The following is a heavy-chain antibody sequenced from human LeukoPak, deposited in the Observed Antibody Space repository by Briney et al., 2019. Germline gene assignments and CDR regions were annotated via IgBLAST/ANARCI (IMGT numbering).Heavy chain of an antibody. D-gene: IGHD5-12*01. CDR1: GGSISSSSYY. V-gene: IGHV4-31*03. CDR3: AREGRGYSGYDTPHFDY. Sequence: SETLSLTCTVSGGSISSSSYYWGWIRQHPGKGLEWIGYIYYSGSTYYNPSLKSRVTISVDTSKNQFSLKLGSVTAADTAVYYCAREGRGYSGYDTPHFDYWGQGTLVTVSS. CDR2: IYYSGST. J-gene: IGHJ4*02.